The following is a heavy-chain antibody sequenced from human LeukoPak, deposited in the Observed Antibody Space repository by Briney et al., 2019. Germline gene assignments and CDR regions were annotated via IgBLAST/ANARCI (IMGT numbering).Heavy chain of an antibody. Sequence: ASVKVSCKVSGYTLTELSMHWVRQAPGKGLEWMGGFDPEDGETIYAQKFQGRVTMTEDTSTDTAYMELSSLRSEDTAVYYCATGVNYYDSSGYNYWGQGTLVTVSP. CDR1: GYTLTELS. CDR2: FDPEDGET. V-gene: IGHV1-24*01. D-gene: IGHD3-22*01. J-gene: IGHJ4*02. CDR3: ATGVNYYDSSGYNY.